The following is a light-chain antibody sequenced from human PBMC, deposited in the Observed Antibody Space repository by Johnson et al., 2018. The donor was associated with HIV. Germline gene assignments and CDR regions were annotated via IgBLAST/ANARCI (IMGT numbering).Light chain of an antibody. CDR1: SSNIGNNY. V-gene: IGLV1-51*01. CDR2: DNH. CDR3: GTWDTSLTSHYV. J-gene: IGLJ1*01. Sequence: QSVLTQPPSVSAAPGQKVTISCSGNSSNIGNNYVSWYQQLPGTAPKLLIYDNHKRPSRIPDRFSGSKSGPSATLGITGLQTGDAADYYCGTWDTSLTSHYVVRSGTKVIVL.